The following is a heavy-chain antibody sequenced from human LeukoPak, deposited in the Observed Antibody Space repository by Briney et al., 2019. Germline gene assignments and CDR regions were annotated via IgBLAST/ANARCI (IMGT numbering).Heavy chain of an antibody. D-gene: IGHD5-18*01. V-gene: IGHV4-39*01. J-gene: IGHJ4*02. Sequence: PSETLSLTCTVSGGSISSSSYYWGWIRQPPGKGLEWIGSIYYSGSPHYNPSLKSRVTISVDTSKNQFSLKLSSVTAADTAVYYCARRGRRGYSYGIDYWGQGTLVTVSS. CDR3: ARRGRRGYSYGIDY. CDR1: GGSISSSSYY. CDR2: IYYSGSP.